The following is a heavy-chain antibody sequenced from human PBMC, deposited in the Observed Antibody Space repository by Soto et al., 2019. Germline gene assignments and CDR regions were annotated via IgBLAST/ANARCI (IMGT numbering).Heavy chain of an antibody. CDR3: ARVRYCSSTSCYVRGKDYYGMDV. D-gene: IGHD2-2*01. V-gene: IGHV4-59*01. CDR2: IYYSGST. Sequence: SETLSLTCTVSGGSISSYYWSWIRQPPGKGLEWIGYIYYSGSTNYNPSLKSRVTISVDTSKNQFSLKLSSVTAADTAVYYCARVRYCSSTSCYVRGKDYYGMDVWGQGTTVTVSS. J-gene: IGHJ6*02. CDR1: GGSISSYY.